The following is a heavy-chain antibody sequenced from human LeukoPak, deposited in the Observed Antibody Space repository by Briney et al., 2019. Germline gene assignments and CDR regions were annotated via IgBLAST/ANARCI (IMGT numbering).Heavy chain of an antibody. CDR3: ARHVKSRGIFDY. J-gene: IGHJ4*02. CDR2: IYYSGST. D-gene: IGHD3-16*01. Sequence: SETLSLTCTVSGGSISSSSYYWGWIRQPPGKGLEWIGSIYYSGSTYYNPSLKSRVTISVDTSKNQFSLKLSSVTAADTAAYYCARHVKSRGIFDYWGQGTLVTVSS. CDR1: GGSISSSSYY. V-gene: IGHV4-39*01.